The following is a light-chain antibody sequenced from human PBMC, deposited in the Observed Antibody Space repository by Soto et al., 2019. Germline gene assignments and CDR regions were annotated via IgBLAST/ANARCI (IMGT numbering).Light chain of an antibody. Sequence: QSALTQPPSASGSPGQSVTISCTGTRRDVGAYNYVSWYQQHPGKAPKLMIYDVSKRPSGVPDRFSGSKSGNTASLTVSGLEAEDEADYYCSSYAGSNNLIFGGGTKLTVL. CDR1: RRDVGAYNY. V-gene: IGLV2-8*01. CDR2: DVS. J-gene: IGLJ2*01. CDR3: SSYAGSNNLI.